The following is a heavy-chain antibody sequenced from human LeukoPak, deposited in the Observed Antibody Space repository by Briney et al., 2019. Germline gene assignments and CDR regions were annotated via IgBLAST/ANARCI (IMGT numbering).Heavy chain of an antibody. Sequence: GGSLRLSCSASAFNFGDYAMHWVRQAPGKGLEWVSLISRDGKNTYLADSVTGRFDVSRDNSKNKVYLQMDSLRGEDTAVYYCAKDSWEVGATAEIDYWGQGTLVTVSS. CDR3: AKDSWEVGATAEIDY. D-gene: IGHD1-26*01. V-gene: IGHV3-43D*04. J-gene: IGHJ4*02. CDR1: AFNFGDYA. CDR2: ISRDGKNT.